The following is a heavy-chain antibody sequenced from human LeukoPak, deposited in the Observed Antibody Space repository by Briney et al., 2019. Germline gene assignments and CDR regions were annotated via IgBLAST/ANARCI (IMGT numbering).Heavy chain of an antibody. CDR3: ARNGGNSDVDD. J-gene: IGHJ4*02. CDR2: IYHSGST. CDR1: GGSISGTNW. Sequence: PPGTLSLTCAVSGGSISGTNWWTWVRQPPGKGLEWVGEIYHSGSTNYNPSLKSRVTISVDKSKNQFSLKLSSVTAADTAVYYCARNGGNSDVDDWGQGTLVTVSS. V-gene: IGHV4-4*03. D-gene: IGHD4-23*01.